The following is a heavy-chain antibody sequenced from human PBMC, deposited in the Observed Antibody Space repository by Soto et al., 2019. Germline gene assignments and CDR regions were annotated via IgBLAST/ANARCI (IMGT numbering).Heavy chain of an antibody. J-gene: IGHJ4*02. CDR1: GFSFSYYA. CDR3: AREATPGTGGHLDY. CDR2: MSYDGTNK. Sequence: GSLRLSCAASGFSFSYYAMHWVRQAPGKGLEWVTLMSYDGTNKYYTDSVKGRFTISTDVFKNTMYLQMDSLRGEDTAIYYCAREATPGTGGHLDYWGQGTLVTVS. D-gene: IGHD6-13*01. V-gene: IGHV3-30-3*01.